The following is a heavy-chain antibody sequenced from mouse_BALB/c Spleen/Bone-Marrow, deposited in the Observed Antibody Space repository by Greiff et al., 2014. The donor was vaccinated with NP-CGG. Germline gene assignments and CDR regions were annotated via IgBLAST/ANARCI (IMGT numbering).Heavy chain of an antibody. Sequence: ESGAELVKPGTSVKMSCKASGYTFTSYWMHWVKQRPGQGLEWIGDIYPGSDSTNYNEKFKSKATLTVDTSSSTAYMQLSSLTSGDFGVNYWARKKDWVFDDGGQGTTLTVSS. J-gene: IGHJ2*01. CDR2: IYPGSDST. CDR3: ARKKDWVFDD. D-gene: IGHD4-1*01. CDR1: GYTFTSYW. V-gene: IGHV1-55*01.